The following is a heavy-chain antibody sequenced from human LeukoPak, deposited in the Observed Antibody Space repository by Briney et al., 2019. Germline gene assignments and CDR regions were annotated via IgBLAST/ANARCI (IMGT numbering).Heavy chain of an antibody. V-gene: IGHV4-39*01. CDR2: IYYTGST. J-gene: IGHJ6*03. D-gene: IGHD6-19*01. Sequence: SETLSLTRTVSGGSIRSSYYWGWIRQPPGKGLEGIGSIYYTGSTYYIPSLKSRVTISVDTSKNQFFLKLISVTAADTAVYYCARISSDWPHYYMDVWGKGTTVTVSS. CDR3: ARISSDWPHYYMDV. CDR1: GGSIRSSYY.